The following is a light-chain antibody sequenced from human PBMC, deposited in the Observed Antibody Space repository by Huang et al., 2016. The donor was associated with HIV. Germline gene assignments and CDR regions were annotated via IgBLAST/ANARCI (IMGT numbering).Light chain of an antibody. CDR1: QSIGTY. CDR3: QQRNNWPPTYT. Sequence: IVLTQSPASLSLSPGGRATLSGRASQSIGTYLAWYQQKPGQSPRLISYDAANRATGIPAKFRGSGSGTDFTLTINSLEPEDSAVYYCQQRNNWPPTYTFGQGTKLEIK. J-gene: IGKJ2*01. V-gene: IGKV3-11*01. CDR2: DAA.